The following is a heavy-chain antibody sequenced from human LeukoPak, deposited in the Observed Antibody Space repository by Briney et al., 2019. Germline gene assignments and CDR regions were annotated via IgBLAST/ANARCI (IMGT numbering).Heavy chain of an antibody. CDR2: IYTSGST. Sequence: KPSETLSLTCTVSGDSISSYYWSWIRQPAGKGLEWIGRIYTSGSTNYNPSLKSRVTVSVDTSKNQFSLKLSSVTAADTAVYYCARDRRVVVAARGSYYYMDVWGKGTTVTVSS. CDR3: ARDRRVVVAARGSYYYMDV. J-gene: IGHJ6*03. D-gene: IGHD2-15*01. V-gene: IGHV4-4*07. CDR1: GDSISSYY.